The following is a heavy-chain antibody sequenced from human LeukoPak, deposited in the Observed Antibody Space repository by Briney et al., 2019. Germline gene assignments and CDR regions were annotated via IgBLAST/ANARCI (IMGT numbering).Heavy chain of an antibody. D-gene: IGHD5-24*01. J-gene: IGHJ4*02. CDR3: AKDRGDGYNTGFFDY. CDR2: ISGSGGST. V-gene: IGHV3-23*01. CDR1: GFTFSSYA. Sequence: RGSLRLSCAASGFTFSSYAMYWVRQAPGKGLVWVSGISGSGGSTYYADSVKGRFTISRDNSKNTLYLQMNSLRAEDTAVYYCAKDRGDGYNTGFFDYWGQGTLVTVSS.